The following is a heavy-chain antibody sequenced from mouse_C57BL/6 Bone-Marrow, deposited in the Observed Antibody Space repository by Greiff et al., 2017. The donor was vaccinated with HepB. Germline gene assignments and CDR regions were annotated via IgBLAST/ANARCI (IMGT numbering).Heavy chain of an antibody. CDR3: ARMNYYGSREYFDV. CDR2: IDPSDSYT. D-gene: IGHD1-1*01. V-gene: IGHV1-59*01. Sequence: QVHLQRPGAELVRPGTSVKLSCKASGYTFTSYWMHWVKQRPGQGLEWIGVIDPSDSYTNYNQKFKGKATLTVDTSSSTAYMQLSSLTSEDSAVYYCARMNYYGSREYFDVWGTGTTVTVSS. J-gene: IGHJ1*03. CDR1: GYTFTSYW.